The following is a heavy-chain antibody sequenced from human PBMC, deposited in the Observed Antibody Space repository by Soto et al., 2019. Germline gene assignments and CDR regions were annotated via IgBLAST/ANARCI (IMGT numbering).Heavy chain of an antibody. V-gene: IGHV4-4*07. D-gene: IGHD5-12*01. CDR2: IYTSGST. CDR1: GGSISSYY. J-gene: IGHJ5*02. CDR3: SRDVDSGYDWRNWFDP. Sequence: QVQLQESGPGLVKPSETLSLTCTVSGGSISSYYWSWIRQPAGKGLEWIGRIYTSGSTNYNPSLKSRVTMSVDTSKNQFSLNLSSVTAADTAVSYCSRDVDSGYDWRNWFDPWGQGTLVTVSS.